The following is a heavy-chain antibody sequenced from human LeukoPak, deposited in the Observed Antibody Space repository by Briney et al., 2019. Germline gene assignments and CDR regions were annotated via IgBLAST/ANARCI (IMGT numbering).Heavy chain of an antibody. Sequence: RSSETLSLTCTVSGGSISSYYWSWIRQPPGKGLEWIGYIYTSGSTNYNPSLKSRVTISVDTSKNRFSLKLSSVTAADTAVYYCARHEYSSSSYHWFDPWGQGTLVTVSS. CDR2: IYTSGST. J-gene: IGHJ5*02. V-gene: IGHV4-4*09. D-gene: IGHD6-6*01. CDR3: ARHEYSSSSYHWFDP. CDR1: GGSISSYY.